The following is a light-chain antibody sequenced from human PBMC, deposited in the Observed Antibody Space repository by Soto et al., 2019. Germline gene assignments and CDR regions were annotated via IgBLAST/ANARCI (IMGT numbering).Light chain of an antibody. Sequence: EIVLTQSPGTLSLSPGERATLSCRAGQSVSSNYLAWYQQKPGQAPMLLIYDTSSRATGIPDRFSGGGSGTDFTLTISRLEPEDFAVYYCQQYGGSPQTFGQGTKLEIK. CDR1: QSVSSNY. CDR2: DTS. J-gene: IGKJ2*01. V-gene: IGKV3-20*01. CDR3: QQYGGSPQT.